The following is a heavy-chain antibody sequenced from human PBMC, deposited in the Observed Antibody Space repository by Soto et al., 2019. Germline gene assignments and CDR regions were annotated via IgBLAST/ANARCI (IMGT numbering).Heavy chain of an antibody. CDR3: ARQASGYYYCWFDP. D-gene: IGHD3-22*01. V-gene: IGHV4-39*01. CDR2: IFYSGGT. Sequence: QLLLQKSGPGLVKPSETLSLTCTVSGGSILNSTYYWAWIRQSPWKGLEWIGTIFYSGGTFYTPCIQSRVTMSVDTSNNQLSLMLISVTAVDTAVYYCARQASGYYYCWFDPWGQGTLVTVSS. CDR1: GGSILNSTYY. J-gene: IGHJ5*02.